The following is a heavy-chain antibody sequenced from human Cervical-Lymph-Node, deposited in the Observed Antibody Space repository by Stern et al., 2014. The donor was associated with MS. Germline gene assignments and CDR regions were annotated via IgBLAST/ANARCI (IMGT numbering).Heavy chain of an antibody. CDR1: GGTFNVYA. CDR3: ARDGRHTDNYGLDV. CDR2: ILPIFGTA. J-gene: IGHJ6*02. V-gene: IGHV1-69*01. D-gene: IGHD3-9*01. Sequence: QLVQSGAEVKKTGSSVKVSCKASGGTFNVYAVNWLRQAPGQGLEWMGGILPIFGTAHYAQKFQGRVTITADESTRTSSMQLSSLRYDDTAVYYCARDGRHTDNYGLDVWGQGTTVTVSS.